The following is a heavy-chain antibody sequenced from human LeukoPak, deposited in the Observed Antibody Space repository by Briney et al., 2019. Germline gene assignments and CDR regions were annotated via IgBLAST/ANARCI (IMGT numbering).Heavy chain of an antibody. V-gene: IGHV3-23*01. J-gene: IGHJ4*02. Sequence: HPGGSLRLSCAASGFTFSSYWMSWVRQAPGKGLEWVSGITGSVISTYYADSVKGRFTISRDNSKNTLYLQMNSLRAEDTAVYHCARVLDDSSGYYYGYWGQGTLVTVSS. CDR1: GFTFSSYW. D-gene: IGHD3-22*01. CDR2: ITGSVIST. CDR3: ARVLDDSSGYYYGY.